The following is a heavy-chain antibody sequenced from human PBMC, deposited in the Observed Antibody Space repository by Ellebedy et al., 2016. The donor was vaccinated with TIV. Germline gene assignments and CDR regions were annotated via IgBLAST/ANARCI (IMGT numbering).Heavy chain of an antibody. CDR2: ISVRNGDT. CDR3: ARQGVYSSSWYRGYNYYSVDV. Sequence: ASVKVSCKATGYTFPSYGVSWVRQAPGQGLEWMGWISVRNGDTKFAQKVQGRVTMTTDTSTATAYMALSSLRPDDTAVYYCARQGVYSSSWYRGYNYYSVDVWGQGTRVTVSS. J-gene: IGHJ6*02. CDR1: GYTFPSYG. V-gene: IGHV1-18*01. D-gene: IGHD6-13*01.